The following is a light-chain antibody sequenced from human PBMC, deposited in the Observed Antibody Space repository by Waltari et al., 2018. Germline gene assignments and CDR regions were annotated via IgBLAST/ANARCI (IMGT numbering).Light chain of an antibody. CDR3: QEANSFPLT. CDR2: AAS. Sequence: DIQMTQSPPSVSASVGDRVTITCRASQGIRSWLSWYQQKPGKAPKLLIYAASNLQSGVPSRFSGSDSGTEFTRTISSLQPEDVATYYCQEANSFPLTFGGGTKVEI. CDR1: QGIRSW. V-gene: IGKV1-12*01. J-gene: IGKJ4*01.